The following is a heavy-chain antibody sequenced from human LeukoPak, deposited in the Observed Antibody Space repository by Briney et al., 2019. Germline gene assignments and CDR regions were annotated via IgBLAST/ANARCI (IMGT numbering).Heavy chain of an antibody. CDR2: ISSRGDDT. Sequence: GGSLRLSCTASGFTFSTLAMSWVRQAPRKVLEWVSSISSRGDDTTYADSVKGRFTISRDNSKNTLYLQLNSLRVDDAAIYYCEKHRRSTLVTAYFDSCGQGTLVTV. CDR1: GFTFSTLA. CDR3: EKHRRSTLVTAYFDS. D-gene: IGHD2-21*02. J-gene: IGHJ4*02. V-gene: IGHV3-23*01.